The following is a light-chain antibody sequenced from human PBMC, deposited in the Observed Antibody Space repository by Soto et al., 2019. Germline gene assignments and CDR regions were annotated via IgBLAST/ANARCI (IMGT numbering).Light chain of an antibody. J-gene: IGKJ1*01. V-gene: IGKV1-9*01. CDR2: SAS. Sequence: DIQLTQSPSSLSSSPGERATITCRASQSISSCLAWYQQKPGKAPKLLIYSASTLESGVPSRFSGSGSGTEFTLTISSLQPGDFATYYCQQHNSYPWTFGQGTKVEIK. CDR1: QSISSC. CDR3: QQHNSYPWT.